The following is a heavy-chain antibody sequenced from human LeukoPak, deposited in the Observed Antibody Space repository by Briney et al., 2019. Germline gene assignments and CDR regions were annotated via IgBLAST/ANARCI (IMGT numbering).Heavy chain of an antibody. CDR1: GFTFDDSV. V-gene: IGHV3-74*01. J-gene: IGHJ4*02. CDR2: INSDGSRT. CDR3: ARDVGEYQILGFDY. D-gene: IGHD3-10*01. Sequence: GGSLRLSCAASGFTFDDSVMSWVRQAPGKGLVWVSRINSDGSRTNYADSVKGRFTISRDNAKNTLYLQMNSLRAEDTAIYYCARDVGEYQILGFDYWGQGTLVTVSS.